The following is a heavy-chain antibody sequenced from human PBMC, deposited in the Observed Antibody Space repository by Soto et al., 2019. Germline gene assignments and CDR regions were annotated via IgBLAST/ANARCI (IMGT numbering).Heavy chain of an antibody. CDR2: IFYSGST. J-gene: IGHJ6*02. V-gene: IGHV4-30-4*01. Sequence: TLCLTFPFSGGSFISNYYWAWISQPPGRGLEWIGYIFYSGSTYYTPSLQSRVTISLDTSKNQFSLKLSSVTAADTAVYYCASILRFLEWFPEYYYYDMDVWGQGTTVTVSS. CDR1: GGSFISNYY. D-gene: IGHD3-3*01. CDR3: ASILRFLEWFPEYYYYDMDV.